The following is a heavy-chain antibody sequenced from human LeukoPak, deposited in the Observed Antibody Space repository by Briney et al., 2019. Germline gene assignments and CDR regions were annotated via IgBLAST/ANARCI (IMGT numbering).Heavy chain of an antibody. D-gene: IGHD3-9*01. Sequence: ASVKVSCKASGYTFTSYDINWVRQATGQGLEWVGWMNPNSGNTGYAQKFQGRVTMTRNTSISTAYMELSSLRSEDTAVYYCARGGEYFGWLFQASVAFDIWGQGTMVTVSS. CDR2: MNPNSGNT. CDR3: ARGGEYFGWLFQASVAFDI. CDR1: GYTFTSYD. V-gene: IGHV1-8*01. J-gene: IGHJ3*02.